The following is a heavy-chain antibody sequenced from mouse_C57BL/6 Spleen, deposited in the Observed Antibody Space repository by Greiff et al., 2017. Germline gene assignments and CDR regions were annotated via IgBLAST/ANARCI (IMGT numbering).Heavy chain of an antibody. Sequence: EVKLQESGPGMVKPSQSLSLTCTVTGYSITSGYDWHWIRHFPGNKLEWMGYISYSGSTNYNPSLKSRISITHDTSKNHFFLKLNSVTTEDTATYYCARGGWFYAMDYWGQGTSVTVSS. D-gene: IGHD3-3*01. CDR2: ISYSGST. J-gene: IGHJ4*01. V-gene: IGHV3-1*01. CDR3: ARGGWFYAMDY. CDR1: GYSITSGYD.